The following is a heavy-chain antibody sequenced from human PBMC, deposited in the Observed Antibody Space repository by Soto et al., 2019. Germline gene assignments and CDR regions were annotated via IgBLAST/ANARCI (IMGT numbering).Heavy chain of an antibody. V-gene: IGHV4-61*05. Sequence: PLRVSNTVSGVTISGISDRCVWNSQTTGRGREWIGYIYYSGSTNYNPALKSRVTISVDTSRNQFSLKLSSVTAADTAVYYCARGDAVVPAAMLRLNWFDPWGQGTLVTVPS. CDR2: IYYSGST. CDR1: GVTISGISDR. CDR3: ARGDAVVPAAMLRLNWFDP. J-gene: IGHJ5*02. D-gene: IGHD2-2*01.